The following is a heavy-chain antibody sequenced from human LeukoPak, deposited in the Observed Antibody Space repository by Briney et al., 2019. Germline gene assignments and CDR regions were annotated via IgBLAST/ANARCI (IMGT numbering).Heavy chain of an antibody. D-gene: IGHD3-10*01. CDR3: ARGRADYGSGSYFVI. CDR2: IIPILGIA. V-gene: IGHV1-69*04. Sequence: ASVKVSCKASGGTFSSYAISWVRQAPGQGLEWMGRIIPILGIANYAQKFQGRVTITADKSTSTAYMELSSLRSEDTAVYYCARGRADYGSGSYFVIWGQGTLVTVSS. CDR1: GGTFSSYA. J-gene: IGHJ4*02.